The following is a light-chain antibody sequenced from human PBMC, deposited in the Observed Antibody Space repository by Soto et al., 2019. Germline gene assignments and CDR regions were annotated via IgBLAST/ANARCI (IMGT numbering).Light chain of an antibody. V-gene: IGKV3-20*01. CDR2: DAS. J-gene: IGKJ1*01. CDR1: QSVSSRN. CDR3: QQYGSSPYWT. Sequence: EIVLTQSPGTLSLSPGERATLSCRASQSVSSRNLAWYQQKPGQTPRLLIYDASSRATGIPDRFSGSGSGTDFTLTISRLEPEDFAVYYCQQYGSSPYWTFGQGTKV.